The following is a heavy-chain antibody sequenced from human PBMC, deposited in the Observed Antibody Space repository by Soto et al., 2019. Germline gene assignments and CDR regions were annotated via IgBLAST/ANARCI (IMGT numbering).Heavy chain of an antibody. CDR2: ISGSGTST. D-gene: IGHD6-25*01. CDR1: GFTFSTYA. J-gene: IGHJ6*02. CDR3: AKPTRPSTPGYYYHYDMDV. V-gene: IGHV3-23*01. Sequence: PGGSLRLSCAASGFTFSTYAMSWVRQAPGKGLEWVSVISGSGTSTYYADSVKGRFIISRDNSKNTLYLQTNSLRAEDTAVYYCAKPTRPSTPGYYYHYDMDVWGQGTTVTVSS.